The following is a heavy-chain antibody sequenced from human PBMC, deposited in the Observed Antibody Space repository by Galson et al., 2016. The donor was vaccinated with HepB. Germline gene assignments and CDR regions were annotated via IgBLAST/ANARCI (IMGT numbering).Heavy chain of an antibody. D-gene: IGHD3-22*01. V-gene: IGHV3-23*01. J-gene: IGHJ2*01. CDR1: GFTFSSCA. CDR2: IGGGGGSS. Sequence: SLRLSCAASGFTFSSCAMSWVRQAPGKGLEWVSAIGGGGGSSYYADSVKGRFTISRDNSKNTLYLQMNSLRAEDTAVYYCAKHSRDYSDSGGYYYGRHFDVWVRGTLVTVSS. CDR3: AKHSRDYSDSGGYYYGRHFDV.